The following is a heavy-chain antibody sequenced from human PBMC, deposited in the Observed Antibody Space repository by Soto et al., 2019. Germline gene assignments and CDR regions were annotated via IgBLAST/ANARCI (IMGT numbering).Heavy chain of an antibody. Sequence: QVQLVQSGAEEMKPGASVKVSCKASGYTLTRYSIHWVRQAPGQRLEWMGWINAGNGNTKFSQKFQGRVTXQXDTSASTAYMELRGLRSEDTAVYYCAILGTYYFDNSDNYFDFWGQGTLVTVSS. J-gene: IGHJ4*02. CDR1: GYTLTRYS. CDR3: AILGTYYFDNSDNYFDF. CDR2: INAGNGNT. D-gene: IGHD3-22*01. V-gene: IGHV1-3*05.